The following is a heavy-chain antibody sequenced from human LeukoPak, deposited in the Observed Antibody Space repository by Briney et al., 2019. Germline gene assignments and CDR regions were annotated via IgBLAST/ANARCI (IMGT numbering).Heavy chain of an antibody. V-gene: IGHV4-34*01. CDR1: GGSFSGYY. Sequence: PSETLSLTCAVSGGSFSGYYWTWIRQPPGKGLEWIGEINHSGSANYNPSLKSRVTISLDTSKNQFSLKVSSVTAADTAVYYCARRGWGPGYFDYWGQGTLVTVSS. D-gene: IGHD3-16*01. CDR2: INHSGSA. J-gene: IGHJ4*02. CDR3: ARRGWGPGYFDY.